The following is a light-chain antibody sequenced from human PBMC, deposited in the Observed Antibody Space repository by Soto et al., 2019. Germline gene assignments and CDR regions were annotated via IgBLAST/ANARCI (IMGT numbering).Light chain of an antibody. Sequence: EIEMTQSPGTLSVSPGERATLSSRPSKGIRVTLAWYQQNPGQAPRLLIYGVSTRATGIPARFSGSESGTEFTLTISSLQSEDFAVYYCQQYNDWPFTFGPGTKVDIK. V-gene: IGKV3-15*01. CDR2: GVS. CDR1: KGIRVT. J-gene: IGKJ3*01. CDR3: QQYNDWPFT.